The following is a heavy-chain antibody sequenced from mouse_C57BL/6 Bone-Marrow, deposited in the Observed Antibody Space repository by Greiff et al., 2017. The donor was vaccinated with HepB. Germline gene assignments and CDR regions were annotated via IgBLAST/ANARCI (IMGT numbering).Heavy chain of an antibody. CDR3: ARDLQLGRYFDV. V-gene: IGHV5-16*01. Sequence: EVKLMESEGGLVQPGSSMKLSCTASGFTFSDYYMAWVRQVPEKGLEWVANINYDGSSTYYLDSLKSRCIISRDNAKNILYLQMSSLKSEDTATYYCARDLQLGRYFDVWGTGTTVTVAS. D-gene: IGHD4-1*02. CDR2: INYDGSST. CDR1: GFTFSDYY. J-gene: IGHJ1*03.